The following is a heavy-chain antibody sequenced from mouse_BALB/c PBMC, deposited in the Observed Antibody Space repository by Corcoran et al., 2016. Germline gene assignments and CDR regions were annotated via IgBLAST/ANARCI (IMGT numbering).Heavy chain of an antibody. CDR1: GYTFTNYG. J-gene: IGHJ4*01. CDR3: ARRYGNYAMDY. Sequence: QIQLVQSGPELKKPGETVKISCKASGYTFTNYGMNWVKQAPGKGLKWMGWINTYTGEPTYADDFKGRFAFSLETSASNAYLQINNLKNEDMATYFCARRYGNYAMDYWGQGTSVTVSS. CDR2: INTYTGEP. D-gene: IGHD2-10*02. V-gene: IGHV9-1*02.